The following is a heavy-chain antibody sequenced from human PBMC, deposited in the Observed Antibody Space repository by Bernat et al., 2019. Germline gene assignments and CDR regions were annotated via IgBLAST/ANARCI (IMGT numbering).Heavy chain of an antibody. V-gene: IGHV3-30*03. Sequence: QVQLVESGGGVVQPGRSLRLSCAASGFTFSSYGMHWVRQAPGKGLEWVAVISYDGSNKYYADSVKGRFTISRDNSKNTLYLQMNSLRAEDTAVYYCASGTYYYDSSGYFHSAVLRYDAFDIWGQGTMVTVSS. CDR3: ASGTYYYDSSGYFHSAVLRYDAFDI. J-gene: IGHJ3*02. D-gene: IGHD3-22*01. CDR1: GFTFSSYG. CDR2: ISYDGSNK.